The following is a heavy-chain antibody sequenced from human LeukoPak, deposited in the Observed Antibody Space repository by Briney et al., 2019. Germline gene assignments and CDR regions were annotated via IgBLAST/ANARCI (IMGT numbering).Heavy chain of an antibody. CDR2: INYSGST. Sequence: PSQTLSLTCTVSGGSNSSSSHFWSWLPQPPGKGLEWIASINYSGSTYYNPSLKSRVTISVDTSKNQFSLKLSSVTAADTAVFYCVRYVVSGSGIYYFDYWGQGTLVTVSS. CDR1: GGSNSSSSHF. J-gene: IGHJ4*02. D-gene: IGHD3-10*01. CDR3: VRYVVSGSGIYYFDY. V-gene: IGHV4-39*01.